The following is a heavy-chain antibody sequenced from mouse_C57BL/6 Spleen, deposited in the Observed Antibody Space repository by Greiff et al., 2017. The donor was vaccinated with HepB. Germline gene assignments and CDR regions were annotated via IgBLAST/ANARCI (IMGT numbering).Heavy chain of an antibody. CDR1: GYTFTSYW. J-gene: IGHJ2*01. Sequence: VQLQQPGAELVRPGTSVKLSCKASGYTFTSYWMHWVKQRPGQGLEWIGVIDPSDSYTNYNQKFKGKATLTVDTSSSTAYMQLSSLTSEDSAVYYCASYGSSFYYFDYWGQGTTLTVSS. D-gene: IGHD1-1*01. CDR2: IDPSDSYT. V-gene: IGHV1-59*01. CDR3: ASYGSSFYYFDY.